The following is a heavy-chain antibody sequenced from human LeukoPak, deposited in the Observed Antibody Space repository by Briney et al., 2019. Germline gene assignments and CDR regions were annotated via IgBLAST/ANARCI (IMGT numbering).Heavy chain of an antibody. CDR1: GGTFSSYA. V-gene: IGHV1-69*06. J-gene: IGHJ5*02. CDR3: VRGPLWFGELHPTRYNWFDP. Sequence: GSSVKVSCKASGGTFSSYAISWVRQAPGQGLEWMGGIIPIFGTANYAQKFQGRVTITADKSTSTAYMELSSLRSEDTAVYYCVRGPLWFGELHPTRYNWFDPWGQGTLVTVSS. D-gene: IGHD3-10*01. CDR2: IIPIFGTA.